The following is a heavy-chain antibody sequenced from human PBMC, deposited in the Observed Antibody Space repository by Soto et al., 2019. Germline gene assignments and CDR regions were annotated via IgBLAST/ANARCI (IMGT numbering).Heavy chain of an antibody. CDR2: ISTSGTTI. Sequence: PGGSLRLSCAASGFTFSDYYMSWIRQAPGKGLEWVSYISTSGTTIYYADSVKGRFTISRDNAKNSLYLQMNSLRAEDTAMYYCASKPYCGDECYYNSWGQGTLVTVSS. V-gene: IGHV3-11*01. CDR3: ASKPYCGDECYYNS. J-gene: IGHJ4*02. CDR1: GFTFSDYY. D-gene: IGHD2-21*01.